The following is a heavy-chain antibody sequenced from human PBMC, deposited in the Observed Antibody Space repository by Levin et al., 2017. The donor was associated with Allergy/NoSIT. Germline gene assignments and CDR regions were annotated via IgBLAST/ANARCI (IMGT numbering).Heavy chain of an antibody. CDR1: GFTVSSNY. CDR3: ARGGDYGDYDKGCFDY. CDR2: IYSGGST. Sequence: GESLKISCAASGFTVSSNYMSWVRQAPGKGLEWVSVIYSGGSTYYADSVKGRFTISRDNSKNTLYLQMNSLRAEDTAVYYCARGGDYGDYDKGCFDYWGQGTLVTVSS. V-gene: IGHV3-53*01. D-gene: IGHD4-17*01. J-gene: IGHJ4*02.